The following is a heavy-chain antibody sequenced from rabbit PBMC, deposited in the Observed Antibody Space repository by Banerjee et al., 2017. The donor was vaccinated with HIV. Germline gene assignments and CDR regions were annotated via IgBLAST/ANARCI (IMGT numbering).Heavy chain of an antibody. J-gene: IGHJ6*01. CDR1: GFSFSSGYD. CDR2: IYTGSSGNT. Sequence: QQLVESGGGLVKPGASLTLTCTASGFSFSSGYDMCWVRQAPGKGLEWIAYIYTGSSGNTYYASWAKGRFTISKTSSTTVTLQMTSLTAADTATYFCARRDAGSSYYYGMDLWGQGTLVTV. D-gene: IGHD8-1*01. CDR3: ARRDAGSSYYYGMDL. V-gene: IGHV1S40*01.